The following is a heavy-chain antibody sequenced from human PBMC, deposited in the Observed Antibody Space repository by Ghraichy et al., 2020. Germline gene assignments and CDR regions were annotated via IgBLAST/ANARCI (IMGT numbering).Heavy chain of an antibody. CDR1: GYTFTSYG. CDR2: ISAYNGNT. CDR3: ARDTKYYDILTGTDY. Sequence: ASVKVSCKAAGYTFTSYGISWVRQAPGQGLEWMGWISAYNGNTNYAQKLQGRVTMTTDTSTSTAYMELRSLRSDDTAVYYCARDTKYYDILTGTDYWGQGTLFTVSS. D-gene: IGHD3-9*01. J-gene: IGHJ4*02. V-gene: IGHV1-18*01.